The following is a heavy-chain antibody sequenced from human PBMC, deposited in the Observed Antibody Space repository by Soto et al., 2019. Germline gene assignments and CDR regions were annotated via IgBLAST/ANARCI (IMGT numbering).Heavy chain of an antibody. CDR1: GLAFTNAW. J-gene: IGHJ4*02. V-gene: IGHV3-74*01. CDR3: GTVFEH. Sequence: GGSLRLSCAASGLAFTNAWMHWVRQGPGEGLVWVSGMSNLGSSTFYADSVKGRFTVSRDDTKSTVFLQMNSLRAEDTGVYFCGTVFEHWGQGVLVTVSS. CDR2: MSNLGSST.